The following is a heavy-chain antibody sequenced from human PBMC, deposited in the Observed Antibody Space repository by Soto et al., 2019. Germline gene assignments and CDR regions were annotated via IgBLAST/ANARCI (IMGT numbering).Heavy chain of an antibody. CDR3: ARDERINYYVSGSYYDY. V-gene: IGHV3-11*06. Sequence: GGSLRLSCAASGFAFSDYYMSWIRQAPGKGLEWVSYITTSSTYTYYADSVRGRFTISRDNAKNSLYLQMNRLRAEDTAVYYCARDERINYYVSGSYYDYWGQGTLGTVSS. CDR1: GFAFSDYY. J-gene: IGHJ4*02. D-gene: IGHD3-10*01. CDR2: ITTSSTYT.